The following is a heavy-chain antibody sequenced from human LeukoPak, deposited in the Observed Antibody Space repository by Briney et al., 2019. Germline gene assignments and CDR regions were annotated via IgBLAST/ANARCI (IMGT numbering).Heavy chain of an antibody. CDR2: IYSSGST. J-gene: IGHJ6*02. CDR3: ARLNSGYGMDV. CDR1: GDSISNCY. V-gene: IGHV4-59*01. D-gene: IGHD1-26*01. Sequence: TSETLSLTCTVSGDSISNCYWNWIRQPPGKGLEWIGYIYSSGSTNYNPSPKSRVTISLDTSKNQFSLKVTSVTAADTAVYYCARLNSGYGMDVWGQGTTVTVSS.